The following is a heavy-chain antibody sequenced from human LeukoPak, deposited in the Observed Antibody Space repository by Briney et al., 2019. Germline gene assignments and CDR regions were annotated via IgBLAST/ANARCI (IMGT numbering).Heavy chain of an antibody. CDR2: MNPNSGNT. V-gene: IGHV1-8*02. D-gene: IGHD3-3*01. Sequence: ASVKVSCKASGYTLTVYYIHWVRQAPGQGLEWMGWMNPNSGNTGYAQKFQGRVTMTRNTSISTAYMELSSLRSEDTAVYYCARGLRITIFGVLTAGKRIDPWGQGTLVTVSS. CDR1: GYTLTVYY. CDR3: ARGLRITIFGVLTAGKRIDP. J-gene: IGHJ5*02.